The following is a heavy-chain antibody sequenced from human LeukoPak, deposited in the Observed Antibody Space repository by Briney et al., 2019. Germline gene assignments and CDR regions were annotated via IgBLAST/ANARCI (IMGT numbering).Heavy chain of an antibody. J-gene: IGHJ3*02. CDR2: IIPIFGTA. V-gene: IGHV1-69*13. Sequence: ASVKVSCKASGGTFSSYAISWVRQAPGQGLEWMGGIIPIFGTANYAQKFQGRVTITADESTSTAYMELSSLRSEDTAVYYCARSRHLAWNDAFDISGQGTMVTVSS. D-gene: IGHD1-1*01. CDR1: GGTFSSYA. CDR3: ARSRHLAWNDAFDI.